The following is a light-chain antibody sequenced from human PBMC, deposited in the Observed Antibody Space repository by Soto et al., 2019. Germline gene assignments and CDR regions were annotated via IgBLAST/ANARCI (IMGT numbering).Light chain of an antibody. CDR2: DIS. CDR3: QQYNIWRSIT. Sequence: EVLMTQSPATLSVSPGERATVSCRANESISSNLAWYQQKPGQAPRLIIYDISTRAAGVPARFSGSGYGTDFTLTISSLQSEDFAVYYCQQYNIWRSITFGQGTRLEIK. CDR1: ESISSN. V-gene: IGKV3-15*01. J-gene: IGKJ5*01.